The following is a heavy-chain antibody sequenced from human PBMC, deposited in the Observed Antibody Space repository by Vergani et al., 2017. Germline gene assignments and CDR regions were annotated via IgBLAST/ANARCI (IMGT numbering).Heavy chain of an antibody. D-gene: IGHD6-13*01. Sequence: QVQLQESGPGLVKPSETLSLTCTVSGGSISSYYWSWIRQPPGKGLEWIGYIHYSGSTNYNPSLKSRVTISVDTSKNQFSLKLSSVTAADTAVYYCARKGSSSWYGDWFDPWGQGTLVTVSS. CDR2: IHYSGST. CDR1: GGSISSYY. J-gene: IGHJ5*02. V-gene: IGHV4-59*01. CDR3: ARKGSSSWYGDWFDP.